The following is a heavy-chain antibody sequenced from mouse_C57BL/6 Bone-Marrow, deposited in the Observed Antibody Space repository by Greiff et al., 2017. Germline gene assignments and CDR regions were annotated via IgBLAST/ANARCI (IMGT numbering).Heavy chain of an antibody. D-gene: IGHD2-13*01. Sequence: QVQLQQSGPELVRPGASVKLSCKAPGYTFTSHWMQWVRQRPGQGLEWIGEIFPGSGSTYYNEKFKGKATLTVDTSSSTAYMQLSSLTSEDSAVYFCARSWGDDWYFDVWGAEATVTESS. CDR3: ARSWGDDWYFDV. CDR1: GYTFTSHW. V-gene: IGHV1-56*01. CDR2: IFPGSGST. J-gene: IGHJ1*01.